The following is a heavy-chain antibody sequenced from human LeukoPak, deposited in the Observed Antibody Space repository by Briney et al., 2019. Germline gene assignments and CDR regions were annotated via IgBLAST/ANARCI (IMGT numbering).Heavy chain of an antibody. Sequence: SVKVSCKASGGTFSSYAISWVRQAPGQGLEWMGRIIPIFGTANYAQKFQGRVTITTDESTSTAYMELSRLRSDDTAVYYCARTYNWNYYYYYMDVWGKGTTVTVSS. D-gene: IGHD1-20*01. V-gene: IGHV1-69*05. CDR1: GGTFSSYA. CDR2: IIPIFGTA. J-gene: IGHJ6*03. CDR3: ARTYNWNYYYYYMDV.